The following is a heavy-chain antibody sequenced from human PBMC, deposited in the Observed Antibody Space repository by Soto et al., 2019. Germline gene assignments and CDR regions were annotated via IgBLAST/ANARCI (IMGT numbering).Heavy chain of an antibody. CDR3: AKEVHIGQPSAFDI. Sequence: GGSLRLSCAASGFTFSSYGMHWVRQAPGKGLEWVAVISYDGSNKYYADSVKGRFTISGDNSKNTLYLQMNSLRAEDTAVYYCAKEVHIGQPSAFDIWGQGTMVTVSS. CDR2: ISYDGSNK. D-gene: IGHD5-12*01. J-gene: IGHJ3*02. V-gene: IGHV3-30*18. CDR1: GFTFSSYG.